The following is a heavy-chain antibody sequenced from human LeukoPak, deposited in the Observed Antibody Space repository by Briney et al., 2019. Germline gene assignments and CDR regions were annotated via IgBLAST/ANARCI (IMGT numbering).Heavy chain of an antibody. Sequence: PSETLSLSCTVSGGSISSGGHYWGWIRQPPGKGLEWIGTSHHSAGTSYNPSLKSRITISLDTSKNQFSLKLGSVTASDTAVYFCARSLAAAGINWGQATVVTVPS. CDR1: GGSISSGGHY. V-gene: IGHV4-39*01. J-gene: IGHJ4*02. CDR3: ARSLAAAGIN. D-gene: IGHD6-13*01. CDR2: SHHSAGT.